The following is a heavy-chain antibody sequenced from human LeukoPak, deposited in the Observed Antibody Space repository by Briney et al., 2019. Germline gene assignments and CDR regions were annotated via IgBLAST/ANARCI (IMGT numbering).Heavy chain of an antibody. J-gene: IGHJ4*02. D-gene: IGHD2-15*01. CDR3: AREGTPGYFDS. CDR2: IEKDGSEK. CDR1: GFTFSSYW. Sequence: GWSLRLSCAASGFTFSSYWMSWVRQAPGKGLEWVAKIEKDGSEKHYVDSVKGRFTISRDNAKKSLYLQVNSLRIEDTAVYYCAREGTPGYFDSWGQGTLVTVSS. V-gene: IGHV3-7*01.